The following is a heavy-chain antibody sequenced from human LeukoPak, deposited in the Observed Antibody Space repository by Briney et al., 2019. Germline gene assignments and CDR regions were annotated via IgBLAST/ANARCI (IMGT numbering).Heavy chain of an antibody. Sequence: SETLSLTCTVSGGSISSSNYYWGWIRQPPGKGLEWIGGIYYSGSTYYNPSLKSRVTISVDTSKNQFSLKLRSVTAADTAVYYCARVTTVTPREAFDIWGQGTMVTVSS. CDR2: IYYSGST. CDR1: GGSISSSNYY. V-gene: IGHV4-39*07. CDR3: ARVTTVTPREAFDI. J-gene: IGHJ3*02. D-gene: IGHD4-17*01.